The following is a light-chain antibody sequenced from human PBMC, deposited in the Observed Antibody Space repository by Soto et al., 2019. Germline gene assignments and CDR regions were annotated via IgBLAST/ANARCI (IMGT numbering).Light chain of an antibody. CDR3: QSYDSSLSGSV. CDR1: SSNIGAGYD. CDR2: GNS. J-gene: IGLJ2*01. Sequence: QSALTQPPSVSGAPGQRVTISCTGGSSNIGAGYDVHWYQQLPGTAPKLLIYGNSNRPSEVPDRFSGSKSGTSASLAITGLQAEDEVDYYCQSYDSSLSGSVFGGGTKLTVL. V-gene: IGLV1-40*01.